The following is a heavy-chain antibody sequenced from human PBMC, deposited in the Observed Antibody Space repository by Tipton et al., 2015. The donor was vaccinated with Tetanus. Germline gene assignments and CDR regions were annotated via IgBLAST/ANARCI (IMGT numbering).Heavy chain of an antibody. CDR3: VKVGYSSGWYIAGAFDI. CDR1: GFTFSNYA. CDR2: ISSNGGST. D-gene: IGHD6-19*01. J-gene: IGHJ3*02. Sequence: SLRLSCSGSGFTFSNYAMNWVRQAPGKGLEYVSGISSNGGSTYYADSVKSRFTISRDNSRNTLSLQMTSLRADDTAVYYCVKVGYSSGWYIAGAFDIWGQGTMVTVSS. V-gene: IGHV3-64D*08.